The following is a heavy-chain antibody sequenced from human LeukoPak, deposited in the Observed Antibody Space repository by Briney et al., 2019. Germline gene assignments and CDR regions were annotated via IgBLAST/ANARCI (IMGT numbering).Heavy chain of an antibody. CDR2: ISGSGGST. Sequence: GGSLRLSCAASGFTFSSYAMSWVRQAPGKGLEWVSAISGSGGSTYYADPVKGRFTISRDNSKNTLYLQMNSLRAEDTAVYYCAKANMVRGVTLKFDYWGQGTLVTVSS. D-gene: IGHD3-10*01. CDR1: GFTFSSYA. CDR3: AKANMVRGVTLKFDY. J-gene: IGHJ4*02. V-gene: IGHV3-23*01.